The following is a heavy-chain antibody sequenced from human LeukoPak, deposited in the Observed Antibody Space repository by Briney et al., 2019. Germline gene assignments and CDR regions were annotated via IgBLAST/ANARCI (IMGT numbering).Heavy chain of an antibody. Sequence: PSETLSLTCTVSGVSISSSNSYWGWIRQPPGKGLEWIGSTYYSGNTYYNASLKSQVSISIDTSKNRFSLKLTSVTAADQAVYYCARQTGSGIFFLPGGQGTLVTVSS. D-gene: IGHD3-10*01. CDR1: GVSISSSNSY. CDR3: ARQTGSGIFFLP. V-gene: IGHV4-39*01. CDR2: TYYSGNT. J-gene: IGHJ4*02.